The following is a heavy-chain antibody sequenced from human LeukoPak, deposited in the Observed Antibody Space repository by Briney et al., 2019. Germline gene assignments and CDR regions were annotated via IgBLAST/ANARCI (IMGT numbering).Heavy chain of an antibody. D-gene: IGHD6-19*01. CDR3: AKIWGLGIAVAAPQY. CDR2: IRYDGSNK. J-gene: IGHJ4*02. Sequence: HPGGSLRLSCAASGFTFSSYGVHWVRQAPGKGLEWVAFIRYDGSNKYYADSVKGRFTISRDNSKNTLYLQMNSLRAEDTAVYYCAKIWGLGIAVAAPQYWGQGTLVTVSS. V-gene: IGHV3-30*02. CDR1: GFTFSSYG.